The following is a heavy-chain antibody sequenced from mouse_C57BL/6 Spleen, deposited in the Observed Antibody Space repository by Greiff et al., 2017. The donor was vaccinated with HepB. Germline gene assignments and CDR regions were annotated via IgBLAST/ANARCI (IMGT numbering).Heavy chain of an antibody. D-gene: IGHD2-3*01. CDR1: GFTFSDYY. Sequence: DVQLVESEGGLVQPGSSMKLSCTASGFTFSDYYMAWVRQVPEKGLEWVANINYDGSSTYYLDSLKSRFIISRDNAKNILYLQMSSLKSEDTATYYCARDRIYDGYWGFDYWGQGTTLTVSS. CDR3: ARDRIYDGYWGFDY. CDR2: INYDGSST. V-gene: IGHV5-16*01. J-gene: IGHJ2*01.